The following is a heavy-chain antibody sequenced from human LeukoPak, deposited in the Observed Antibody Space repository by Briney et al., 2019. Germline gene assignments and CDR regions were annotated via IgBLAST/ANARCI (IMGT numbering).Heavy chain of an antibody. CDR2: MYHSGST. CDR3: ARGQSGYGSGSYYKGRGAFDI. J-gene: IGHJ3*02. V-gene: IGHV4-38-2*02. CDR1: GYSISSGYY. Sequence: SETLSLTCTVSGYSISSGYYWGWIRQPPGKGLEWIGSMYHSGSTYYNPSLKSRVTISVDTSKNQFSLKLSSVTAADTAVYYCARGQSGYGSGSYYKGRGAFDIWGQGTMVTVSS. D-gene: IGHD3-10*01.